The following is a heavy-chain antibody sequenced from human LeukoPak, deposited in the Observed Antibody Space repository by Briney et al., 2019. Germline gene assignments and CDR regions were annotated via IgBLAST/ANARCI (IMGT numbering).Heavy chain of an antibody. D-gene: IGHD5-12*01. Sequence: GGSLRLSCAASGFTFNSYAMSWVRQAPGKGLEWVSGITNSGGNTYCADSVKGRFTISRDNSKSTLYLQMNSLRAEDTAVFYCAKGGQTDRFDYWGQGALVTVSS. CDR2: ITNSGGNT. CDR1: GFTFNSYA. V-gene: IGHV3-23*01. J-gene: IGHJ4*02. CDR3: AKGGQTDRFDY.